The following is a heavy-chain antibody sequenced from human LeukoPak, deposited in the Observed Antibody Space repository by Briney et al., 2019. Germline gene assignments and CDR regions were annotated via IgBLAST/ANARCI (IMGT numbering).Heavy chain of an antibody. CDR2: ISSRGSTI. Sequence: GGSLRLSCAASGFTFSSYEMNWVRQAPGKGLEWVSYISSRGSTIYYADSVKGRFTISRDNAKNSLYLQMNSLRAEDTAVYYCARDWAGYSSSSRYYYYGMDVWGQGTTVTVSS. D-gene: IGHD6-6*01. V-gene: IGHV3-48*03. J-gene: IGHJ6*02. CDR1: GFTFSSYE. CDR3: ARDWAGYSSSSRYYYYGMDV.